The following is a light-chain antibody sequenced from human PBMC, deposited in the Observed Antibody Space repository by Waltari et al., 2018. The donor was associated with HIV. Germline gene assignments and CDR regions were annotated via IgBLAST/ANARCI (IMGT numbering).Light chain of an antibody. CDR3: RQRSNWPGT. Sequence: EIVLTQSPVTLSLSPGARAHLSCSANHTIRNYLGWYQRKSGQAPTLPIYDAPTSAAGIPARFTGSGYGADVTLTCGSLEPEDFASYYCRQRSNWPGTFGPGTRV. CDR2: DAP. V-gene: IGKV3-11*01. CDR1: HTIRNY. J-gene: IGKJ1*01.